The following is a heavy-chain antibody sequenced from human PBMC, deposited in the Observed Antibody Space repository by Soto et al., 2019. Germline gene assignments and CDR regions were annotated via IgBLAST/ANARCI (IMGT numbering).Heavy chain of an antibody. CDR3: ARSVAVPGAHIDY. Sequence: LTCSVSGGSISGSYWSWIRQSPGKGLEWLGYVYYTGSTNYSPSLRSRVSISVDTSKNEFSLRLSSVTAADTAVYFCARSVAVPGAHIDYWGQGTQVTVSS. CDR2: VYYTGST. J-gene: IGHJ4*02. V-gene: IGHV4-59*01. CDR1: GGSISGSY. D-gene: IGHD6-19*01.